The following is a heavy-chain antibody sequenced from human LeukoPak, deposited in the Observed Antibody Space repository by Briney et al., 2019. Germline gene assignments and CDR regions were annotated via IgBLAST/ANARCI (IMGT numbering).Heavy chain of an antibody. CDR1: GFTFSSYW. D-gene: IGHD3-22*01. CDR2: INSDGSST. CDR3: TRLSANSSAYFFNY. J-gene: IGHJ4*02. Sequence: GGSLRLSCAASGFTFSSYWMHWVRQAPGKGLVWVSGINSDGSSTIYEDSVTGRFTISRDTATNPLYVQMNSLRAEDTAVYYCTRLSANSSAYFFNYWGQGTLVTVSS. V-gene: IGHV3-74*01.